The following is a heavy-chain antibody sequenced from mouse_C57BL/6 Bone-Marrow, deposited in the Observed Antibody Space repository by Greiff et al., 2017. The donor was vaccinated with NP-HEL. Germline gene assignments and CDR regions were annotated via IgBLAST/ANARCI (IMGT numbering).Heavy chain of an antibody. CDR3: TREGLLAWLAY. D-gene: IGHD1-1*01. J-gene: IGHJ3*01. V-gene: IGHV5-9-1*02. Sequence: EVQRVESGEGLVKPGGSLKLSCAASGFTFSSYAMSWVRQTPEKRLEWVAYISSGGDYIYYADTVKCRFTISRDNARNTLYLQMSSLKSEDTAMYYCTREGLLAWLAYWGQGTLVTVSA. CDR1: GFTFSSYA. CDR2: ISSGGDYI.